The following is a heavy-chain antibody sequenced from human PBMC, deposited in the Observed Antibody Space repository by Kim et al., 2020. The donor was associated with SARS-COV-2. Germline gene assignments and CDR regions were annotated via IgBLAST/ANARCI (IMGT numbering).Heavy chain of an antibody. J-gene: IGHJ4*02. CDR2: ISSSSSYI. D-gene: IGHD3-9*01. Sequence: GGSLRISCAASGFTFSSYSMNWVRQAPGKGLEWVSSISSSSSYIYYADSVKGRFTISRDNAKNSLYLQMNSLRAEDTAVYYCARDILTGYDFDYWGQGTLVTVSS. CDR3: ARDILTGYDFDY. CDR1: GFTFSSYS. V-gene: IGHV3-21*01.